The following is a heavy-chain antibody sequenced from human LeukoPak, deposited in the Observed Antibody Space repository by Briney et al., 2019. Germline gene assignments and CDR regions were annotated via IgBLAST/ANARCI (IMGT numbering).Heavy chain of an antibody. CDR3: ARTEKTGQYDYVWGSYRPGAFDI. V-gene: IGHV4-39*07. D-gene: IGHD3-16*02. CDR1: GGSISSYY. CDR2: IYYSGST. Sequence: PSENLSLTCTVSGGSISSYYWGWIRQPPGKGLEWIGSIYYSGSTYYNPSLKSRVTISVDTSKNQFSLKLSSVTAADTAVYYCARTEKTGQYDYVWGSYRPGAFDIWGQGTMVTVSS. J-gene: IGHJ3*02.